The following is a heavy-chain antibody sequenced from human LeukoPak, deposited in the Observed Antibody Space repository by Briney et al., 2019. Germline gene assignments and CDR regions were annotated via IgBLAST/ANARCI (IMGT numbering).Heavy chain of an antibody. CDR3: ARTVYGSSYYYMDV. J-gene: IGHJ6*03. Sequence: SETLSLTCTVSGGSISSSSYYWGWIRQPPGKGLEWIGSIYYSGSTYYNPSLKSRVTISVDTSKNQFSLKLSSVTAADTAVYYCARTVYGSSYYYMDVWGKGTTVTVSS. CDR2: IYYSGST. D-gene: IGHD3-10*01. CDR1: GGSISSSSYY. V-gene: IGHV4-39*07.